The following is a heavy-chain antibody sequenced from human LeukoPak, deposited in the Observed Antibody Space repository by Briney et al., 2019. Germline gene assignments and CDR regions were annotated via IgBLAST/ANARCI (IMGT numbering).Heavy chain of an antibody. CDR3: TTVLSSSRYNLCDY. CDR2: ISPDGSTT. CDR1: GFTFSRYW. J-gene: IGHJ4*02. V-gene: IGHV3-74*03. Sequence: GGSLRLSCAASGFTFSRYWMHWDRQAPGKGLMWVSRISPDGSTTLYADSVKGRFTISRDNAKNTLYLQMNSLGAEDTAVYYCTTVLSSSRYNLCDYWGQGTLVTVSS. D-gene: IGHD6-13*01.